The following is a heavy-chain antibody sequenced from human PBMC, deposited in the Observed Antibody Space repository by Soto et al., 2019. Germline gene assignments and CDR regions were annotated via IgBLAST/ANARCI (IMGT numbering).Heavy chain of an antibody. CDR1: GFTFSSYI. CDR2: ISTRGNVI. Sequence: PGGSLRLSCAASGFTFSSYIVNWVRQAPGKGLEWISYISTRGNVIKYADSVKGRFTVSRDNAKSSLYLQMNSLRHEDTATYYCARDMDYSNYVGGAWGQGTLVTVPQ. V-gene: IGHV3-48*02. J-gene: IGHJ4*02. CDR3: ARDMDYSNYVGGA. D-gene: IGHD4-4*01.